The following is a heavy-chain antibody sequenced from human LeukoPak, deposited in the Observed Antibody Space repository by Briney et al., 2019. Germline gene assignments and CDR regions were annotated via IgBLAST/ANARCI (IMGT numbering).Heavy chain of an antibody. V-gene: IGHV3-48*03. Sequence: PGGSLRLSCAASGFTFSSYEMNWVRQAPGKGLEWVSYISSRSGSIYYADSVKGRFTISRDNAQNSLYLQMNSLRAEDTAVYYCARLTADYYYYGMDVWGQGTTVTVSS. CDR1: GFTFSSYE. J-gene: IGHJ6*02. CDR2: ISSRSGSI. CDR3: ARLTADYYYYGMDV. D-gene: IGHD2-21*02.